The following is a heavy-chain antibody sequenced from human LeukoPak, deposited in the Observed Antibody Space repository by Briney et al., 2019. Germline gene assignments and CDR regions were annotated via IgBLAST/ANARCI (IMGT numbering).Heavy chain of an antibody. CDR2: INPNSGGT. J-gene: IGHJ5*02. Sequence: ASVKVSCKASGYTFTSYDINWVRQAPGQGIEWMGWINPNSGGTNYAQKFQGRVTMTRDTSISTAYMELSRLRSDDTAVYYCARDLTRYSSSPWGQGTLVTVSS. CDR1: GYTFTSYD. V-gene: IGHV1-2*02. CDR3: ARDLTRYSSSP. D-gene: IGHD6-13*01.